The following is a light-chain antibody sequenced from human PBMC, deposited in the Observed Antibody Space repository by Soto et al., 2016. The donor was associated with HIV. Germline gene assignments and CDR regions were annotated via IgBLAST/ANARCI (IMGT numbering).Light chain of an antibody. CDR2: NDR. CDR3: QLWASEVV. V-gene: IGLV3-21*01. Sequence: SYELTQPPSVSVAPGKTANITCGGDNIGSKSVHWYQQEPGQAPVLVVYNDRDRPSGIPERFSGSNSGNTATLTISRVEAGDEADYYCQLWASEVVFGGGTKLTVL. J-gene: IGLJ2*01. CDR1: NIGSKS.